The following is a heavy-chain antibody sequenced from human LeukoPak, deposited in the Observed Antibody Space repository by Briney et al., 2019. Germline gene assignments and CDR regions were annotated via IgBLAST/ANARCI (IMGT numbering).Heavy chain of an antibody. J-gene: IGHJ4*02. CDR2: VNYSGGT. CDR3: ARGGGSYPIDY. V-gene: IGHV4-59*01. Sequence: GSLRLSCAASGCTFSSYGMHWVRQAPGKGPEWIGDVNYSGGTNYNPTLQSRVTMSVDTSKNQFSLKLSSVTAADTAVYYCARGGGSYPIDYWGQGTLVTVSS. D-gene: IGHD1-26*01. CDR1: GCTFSSYG.